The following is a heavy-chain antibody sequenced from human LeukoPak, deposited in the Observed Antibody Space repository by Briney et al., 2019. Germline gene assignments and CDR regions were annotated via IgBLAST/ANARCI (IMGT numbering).Heavy chain of an antibody. Sequence: GGSLRLSCAASGFTFSDYGMHWVSQAPGKGLEWVAGISYDGKNRYYADSVKGRFTISRDNPKNTLFLQMNSLRAEDTAVYYCARERFLDGDYVFDSWGQGTLVTVSS. V-gene: IGHV3-30*04. CDR1: GFTFSDYG. J-gene: IGHJ4*02. D-gene: IGHD4-17*01. CDR3: ARERFLDGDYVFDS. CDR2: ISYDGKNR.